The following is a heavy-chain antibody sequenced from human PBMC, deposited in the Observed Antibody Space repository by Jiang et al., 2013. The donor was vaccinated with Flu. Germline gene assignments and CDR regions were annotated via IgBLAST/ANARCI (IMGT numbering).Heavy chain of an antibody. CDR1: GFSLTANGMY. CDR3: ARLGYSSGWYYFDF. V-gene: IGHV2-70*01. Sequence: TLTLTCTFSGFSLTANGMYVSWIRQPPGKALEWLALIDWDDDKYYSTSLKTRLTISKDTSKNQVVLTMTNLDPVDTATYYCARLGYSSGWYYFDFWGQGTLVTVSS. J-gene: IGHJ4*02. CDR2: IDWDDDK. D-gene: IGHD6-19*01.